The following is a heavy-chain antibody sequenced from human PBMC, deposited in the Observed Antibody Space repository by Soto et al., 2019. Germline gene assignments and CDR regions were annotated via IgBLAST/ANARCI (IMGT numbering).Heavy chain of an antibody. CDR2: ISRSSTHI. J-gene: IGHJ4*02. V-gene: IGHV3-21*01. Sequence: PGGSLRLSCAASGFTPSDYSMNWVRQAPGKGLEWIASISRSSTHINYSDSVKGRFTISRDNGNNSLSLLMSSLGAEDTAVYYCTRDVRLFDFWGPGTLVTVSS. CDR1: GFTPSDYS. CDR3: TRDVRLFDF.